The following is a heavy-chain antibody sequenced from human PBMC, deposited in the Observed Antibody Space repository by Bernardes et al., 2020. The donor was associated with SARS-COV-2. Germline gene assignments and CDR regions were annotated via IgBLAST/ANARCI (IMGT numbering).Heavy chain of an antibody. CDR3: ARAFCSGGSCYGGYGMDV. J-gene: IGHJ6*02. Sequence: GGSLRLSCAASGFIFSSYSMNWVRQAPGKGLEWVSSISSSSSYIYYADSVKGRFTISRDNAKNSLYLQMSSLTAEDTAVYYCARAFCSGGSCYGGYGMDVWGQGTTVTVSS. V-gene: IGHV3-21*01. CDR1: GFIFSSYS. CDR2: ISSSSSYI. D-gene: IGHD2-15*01.